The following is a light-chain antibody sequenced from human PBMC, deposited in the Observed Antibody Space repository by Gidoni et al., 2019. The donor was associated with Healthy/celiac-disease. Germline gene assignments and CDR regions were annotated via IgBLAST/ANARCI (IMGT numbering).Light chain of an antibody. J-gene: IGKJ2*01. CDR3: QQYNNWPPYT. Sequence: EIVITQSPATLSVSPGERATLSCRASQSVSSNLAWYQQKPGQAPRLLIYGASTRATGIPARFSGSGSGTEFTLTISSLQSEDFAVYYCQQYNNWPPYTFXQGTKLEIK. V-gene: IGKV3-15*01. CDR2: GAS. CDR1: QSVSSN.